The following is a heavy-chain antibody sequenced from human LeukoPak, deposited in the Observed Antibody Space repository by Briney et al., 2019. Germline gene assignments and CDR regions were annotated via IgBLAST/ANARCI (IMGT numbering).Heavy chain of an antibody. CDR2: ISGSGGST. D-gene: IGHD1-26*01. Sequence: GGSLRLSCAASGFTFSSYSMSWVRQAPGKGLEWGSAISGSGGSTYYADSVKGRFTISRDNSKNTLYLQMNSLRAEDTAVYYCAKDGVVGATRGFSYFDYWGQGTLVTVSS. V-gene: IGHV3-23*01. J-gene: IGHJ4*02. CDR1: GFTFSSYS. CDR3: AKDGVVGATRGFSYFDY.